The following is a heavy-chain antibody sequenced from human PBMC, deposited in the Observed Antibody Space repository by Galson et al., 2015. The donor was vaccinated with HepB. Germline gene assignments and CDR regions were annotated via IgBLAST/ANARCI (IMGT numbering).Heavy chain of an antibody. CDR1: GYTFTSNG. J-gene: IGHJ4*02. CDR3: ARDQDGDYAGDY. Sequence: SVKVSCKASGYTFTSNGISWVRQAPGQGLEWMGWISAYNGNTNYAQKLQGRVTMTTDTSTSTAYMELRSLRSDDTAVYYCARDQDGDYAGDYWGQGTLVTVSS. V-gene: IGHV1-18*01. D-gene: IGHD4-17*01. CDR2: ISAYNGNT.